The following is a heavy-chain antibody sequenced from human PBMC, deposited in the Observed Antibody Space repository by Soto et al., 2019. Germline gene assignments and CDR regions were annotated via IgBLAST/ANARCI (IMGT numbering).Heavy chain of an antibody. V-gene: IGHV1-69*13. CDR1: GGTFSSYA. CDR2: IIPIFGTA. D-gene: IGHD5-18*01. Sequence: SVKVSCKASGGTFSSYAISWVRQAPGQGLEWMGGIIPIFGTANYAQKFQGRVTITADESTSTAYMELSSLRSEDTAVYYCARDRNPWIQLWLSYGMDVWGQGTTVTVSS. CDR3: ARDRNPWIQLWLSYGMDV. J-gene: IGHJ6*02.